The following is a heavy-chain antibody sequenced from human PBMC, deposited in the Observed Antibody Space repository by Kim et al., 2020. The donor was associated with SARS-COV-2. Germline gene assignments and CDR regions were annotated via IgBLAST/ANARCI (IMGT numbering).Heavy chain of an antibody. V-gene: IGHV4-59*01. CDR2: IFYSGNS. Sequence: SETLSLTCTVSGGSISSNYWSWIRQPPGKGLEWIGYIFYSGNSNYNPSLKSRVTISVDTSMNHFSLRLSYVTAADTAVYYCARGEYYGGFYGMDVWGQGTTVTVSS. CDR1: GGSISSNY. D-gene: IGHD3-16*01. J-gene: IGHJ6*02. CDR3: ARGEYYGGFYGMDV.